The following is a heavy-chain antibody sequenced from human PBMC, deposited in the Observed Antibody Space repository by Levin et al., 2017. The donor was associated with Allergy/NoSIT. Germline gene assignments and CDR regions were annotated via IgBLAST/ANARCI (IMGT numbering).Heavy chain of an antibody. J-gene: IGHJ6*02. D-gene: IGHD3-9*01. Sequence: HSGGSLRLSCAASGFTFSDYYMDWVRQAPGKGLEWVGRTRNKANSYTTEYAASVKGRFTISRDDSKNSLYLQMNSLKTEDTAVYYCARGPYYDSLTGYRYDLAVWGQGTTVTVSS. CDR3: ARGPYYDSLTGYRYDLAV. V-gene: IGHV3-72*01. CDR1: GFTFSDYY. CDR2: TRNKANSYTT.